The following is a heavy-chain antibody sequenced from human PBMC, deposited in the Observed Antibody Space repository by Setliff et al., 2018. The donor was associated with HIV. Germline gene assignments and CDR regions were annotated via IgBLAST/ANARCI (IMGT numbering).Heavy chain of an antibody. CDR1: GFTFDDYA. J-gene: IGHJ4*02. CDR3: AKESARSGGYYFDY. V-gene: IGHV3-9*01. CDR2: ISWNSGTI. Sequence: GGSLRLSCAASGFTFDDYAMHWVRQAPGKGLEWVSSISWNSGTIDYADSVKGRFTISRDNSKNTLYLQMNSLRAEDTAVYYCAKESARSGGYYFDYWGQGTLVTVSS. D-gene: IGHD3-10*01.